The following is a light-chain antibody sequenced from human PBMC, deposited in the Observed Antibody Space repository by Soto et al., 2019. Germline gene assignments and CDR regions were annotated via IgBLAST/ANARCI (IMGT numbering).Light chain of an antibody. CDR3: QQYKSYSPIT. CDR2: AAS. Sequence: DIPMTQSPSSLSVSIGDTITITCRSSQSISVYINWYQKKPGTPPKLLIYAASNLQSGVPSRFIGRGSGTDFTLTISSLQPEDFASYYCQQYKSYSPITFGQGTRLESK. V-gene: IGKV1-39*01. J-gene: IGKJ5*01. CDR1: QSISVY.